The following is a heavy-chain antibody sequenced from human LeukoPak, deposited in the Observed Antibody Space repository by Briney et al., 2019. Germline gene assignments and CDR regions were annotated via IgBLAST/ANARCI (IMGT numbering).Heavy chain of an antibody. Sequence: ASVKVSCKASGYTFTGYYMHWVRQAPGQGLEWMGWINPNSGGTNYAQKFQGRVTMTRDTSISTAYMELSRLRSDDTAVYYCARLAVPATAIQGWWAPYYYYYMDVWGKGTTVTVSS. J-gene: IGHJ6*03. V-gene: IGHV1-2*02. D-gene: IGHD2-2*02. CDR2: INPNSGGT. CDR1: GYTFTGYY. CDR3: ARLAVPATAIQGWWAPYYYYYMDV.